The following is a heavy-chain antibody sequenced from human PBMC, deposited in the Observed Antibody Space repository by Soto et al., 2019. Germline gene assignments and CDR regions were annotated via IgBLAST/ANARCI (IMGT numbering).Heavy chain of an antibody. V-gene: IGHV3-49*04. CDR3: IRDMKYSYYFEAGH. D-gene: IGHD5-18*01. CDR2: IRTKTFGGTA. CDR1: GFTFGDSA. J-gene: IGHJ4*02. Sequence: EVQVVESGGGLVQPGQSLRLSCFASGFTFGDSAFCWVRQAPGKGLEWVGFIRTKTFGGTAEYAASVKGRFSISRDDSKSIAYLQMNSLKTEDTAVYYCIRDMKYSYYFEAGHWGQGTLVTVSS.